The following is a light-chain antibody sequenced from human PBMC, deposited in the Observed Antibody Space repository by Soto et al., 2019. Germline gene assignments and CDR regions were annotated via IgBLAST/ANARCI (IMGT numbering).Light chain of an antibody. CDR3: HHYSRSPIFT. V-gene: IGKV3-20*01. Sequence: EIVLTQSPGTLSLSPGERATLSCRASQSVSSNYLAWYQQWPGQAPRLLIYDASTRAAGIPDRFSGSGSGTDFTLTISRLEPEDFAVFYCHHYSRSPIFTFGPGTTVDIK. CDR1: QSVSSNY. J-gene: IGKJ3*01. CDR2: DAS.